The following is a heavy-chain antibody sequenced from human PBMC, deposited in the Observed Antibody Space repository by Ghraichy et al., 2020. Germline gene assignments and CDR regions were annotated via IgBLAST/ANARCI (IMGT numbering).Heavy chain of an antibody. V-gene: IGHV4-59*01. D-gene: IGHD3-10*01. CDR2: IYYSGST. CDR3: ARDARITMVRGVSGWFDP. Sequence: SETLSLTCTVSGGSISSYYWSWIRQPPGKGLEWIGYIYYSGSTNYNPSLKSRVTISVDTSKNQFSLKLSSVTAADTAVYYCARDARITMVRGVSGWFDPWGQGTLVTVSS. J-gene: IGHJ5*02. CDR1: GGSISSYY.